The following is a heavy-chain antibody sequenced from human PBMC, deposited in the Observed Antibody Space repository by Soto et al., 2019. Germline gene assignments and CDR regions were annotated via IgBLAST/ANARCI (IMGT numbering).Heavy chain of an antibody. CDR1: GGSILDSTYY. V-gene: IGHV4-39*01. CDR2: ILYSGGT. Sequence: QLLLQESGPGLVKPSETLSLTCTVSGGSILDSTYYWAWIRQSPGKGLEWIGTILYSGGTFYTPSLQXXVXLSVDTSNNQFSLKLSSVTAADTAVYYCARQASGYYYGWFDPWGQGTLVTVSS. D-gene: IGHD3-22*01. CDR3: ARQASGYYYGWFDP. J-gene: IGHJ5*02.